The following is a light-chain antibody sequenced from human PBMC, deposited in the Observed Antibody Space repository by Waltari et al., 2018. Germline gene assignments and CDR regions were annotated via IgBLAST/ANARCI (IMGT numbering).Light chain of an antibody. CDR2: GSS. J-gene: IGKJ5*01. V-gene: IGKV1-NL1*01. CDR3: QQYYSTPPVT. Sequence: DIQMTPSPSSLSASVGDRVTITCRALQGISNSLAGYQQKPGKAPKLLLYGSSRLESVVPSRFKGSGSGTDYTLTISSLQPEDFATYYCQQYYSTPPVTVGQGTRLEIK. CDR1: QGISNS.